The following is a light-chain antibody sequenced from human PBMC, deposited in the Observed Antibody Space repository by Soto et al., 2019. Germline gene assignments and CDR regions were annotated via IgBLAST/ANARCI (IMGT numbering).Light chain of an antibody. Sequence: EMVMTQSPATLSVSPGERATLSCRASQSVGRNLAWYQQKPGQAPRLLIYGASTRATGIPARFSGSGSGTEFTLTISSLQSEDFAIYYCQQYDNWPRTFGQGTKVDIK. CDR1: QSVGRN. CDR3: QQYDNWPRT. V-gene: IGKV3-15*01. J-gene: IGKJ1*01. CDR2: GAS.